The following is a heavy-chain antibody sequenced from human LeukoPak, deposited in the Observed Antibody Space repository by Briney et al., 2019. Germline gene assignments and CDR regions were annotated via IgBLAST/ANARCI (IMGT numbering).Heavy chain of an antibody. CDR1: GFTFSSFA. CDR3: AKDQSRVGASDPFDY. V-gene: IGHV3-23*01. J-gene: IGHJ4*02. CDR2: ISGTGGST. D-gene: IGHD1-26*01. Sequence: GGPLRLSCAASGFTFSSFAMTWIRQAPGKGLEWVSGISGTGGSTYYADSVKGRFTISRENSINTVFLEMNSLRAEDTAIYYCAKDQSRVGASDPFDYWGQGILVTVSS.